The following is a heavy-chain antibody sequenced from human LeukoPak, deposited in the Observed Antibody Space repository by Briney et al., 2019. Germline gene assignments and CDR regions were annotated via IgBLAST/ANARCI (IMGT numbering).Heavy chain of an antibody. CDR1: GFTFSSYA. CDR3: AKVESSSWAAPADY. Sequence: GGSLRLSCAASGFTFSSYAMSWVCQAPGKGLEWVSAISGSGGSTYYADSVKGRFTISRDNSKNTLYLQMNSLRAEDTAVYYCAKVESSSWAAPADYWGQGTLVTVSS. V-gene: IGHV3-23*01. CDR2: ISGSGGST. J-gene: IGHJ4*02. D-gene: IGHD6-13*01.